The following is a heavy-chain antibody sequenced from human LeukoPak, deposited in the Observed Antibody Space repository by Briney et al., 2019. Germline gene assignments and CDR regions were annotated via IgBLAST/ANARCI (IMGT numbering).Heavy chain of an antibody. V-gene: IGHV3-23*01. CDR1: GFTFSSYG. J-gene: IGHJ4*02. D-gene: IGHD3-22*01. Sequence: PGGTLRLSCAASGFTFSSYGMSWVRQAPGKGLEWVSAISGSGHSTYYADSVRGRFTISRDNSKNTLYLQMNSLRAEDTAVYYCAKDTAYYYDSSGLFDYWGQGTLVTVSS. CDR2: ISGSGHST. CDR3: AKDTAYYYDSSGLFDY.